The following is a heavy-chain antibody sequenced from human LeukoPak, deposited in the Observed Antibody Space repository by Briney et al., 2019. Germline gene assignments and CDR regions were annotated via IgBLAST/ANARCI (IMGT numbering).Heavy chain of an antibody. J-gene: IGHJ3*02. CDR2: INAGNGNT. V-gene: IGHV1-3*01. CDR3: ARYIGAFDAFDI. Sequence: ASVKVSCKASGYTFTSYAMHWVRQAPGQRLEWMGWINAGNGNTKYSQKFQGRVTITRDTSASTAYMELSSLRFEDTAVYYCARYIGAFDAFDIWGQGTMVTVSS. CDR1: GYTFTSYA. D-gene: IGHD5-12*01.